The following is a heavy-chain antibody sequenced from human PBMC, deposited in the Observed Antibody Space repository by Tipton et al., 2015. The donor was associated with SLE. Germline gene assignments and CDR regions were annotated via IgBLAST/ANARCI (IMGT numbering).Heavy chain of an antibody. CDR2: IYYSGST. Sequence: TLSLTCTVSGGSISSSSYYWGWIRQPPGKGLEWIGSIYYSGSTYYNPSLKSRVTISVDTSKNQFSLKLSSATAADTAVYYCARDKHSSGWDAFDIWGQGTMVTVSS. CDR3: ARDKHSSGWDAFDI. V-gene: IGHV4-39*02. J-gene: IGHJ3*02. CDR1: GGSISSSSYY. D-gene: IGHD6-19*01.